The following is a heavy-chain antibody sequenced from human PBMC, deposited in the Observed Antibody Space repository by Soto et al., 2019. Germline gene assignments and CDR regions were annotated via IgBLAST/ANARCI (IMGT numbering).Heavy chain of an antibody. CDR1: GFTFGDSY. J-gene: IGHJ5*02. D-gene: IGHD2-15*01. CDR3: VRGGGGGLFDP. V-gene: IGHV3-11*06. CDR2: ISPGSRYP. Sequence: LRLSWAGSGFTFGDSYMSWIRQAPGKGLEWLSYISPGSRYPAYADSVKGRFTISRDNAKRSLYLQMMSLTAEDTAIYYCVRGGGGGLFDPWGQGTMVTVSS.